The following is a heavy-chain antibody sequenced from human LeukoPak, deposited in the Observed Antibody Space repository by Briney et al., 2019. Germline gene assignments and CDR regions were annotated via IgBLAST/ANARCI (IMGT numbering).Heavy chain of an antibody. CDR2: IIPILGIA. CDR1: GGTFSSYA. CDR3: ARSIGRAAMVAHDAFDI. J-gene: IGHJ3*02. V-gene: IGHV1-69*04. Sequence: SVKVSCKASGGTFSSYAISWVRQAPGQGLEWMGRIIPILGIANYAQKFQGRVTITADKSTSTAYMELSSLRSEDTAVYYCARSIGRAAMVAHDAFDIWGQGTMVTVSS. D-gene: IGHD5-18*01.